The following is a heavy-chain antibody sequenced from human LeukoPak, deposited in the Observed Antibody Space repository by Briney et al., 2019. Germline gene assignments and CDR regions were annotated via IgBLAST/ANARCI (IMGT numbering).Heavy chain of an antibody. CDR2: IYSGGST. CDR3: ARTAAAAGYYYYYGMDV. CDR1: GFTVSSNY. D-gene: IGHD6-13*01. Sequence: PGGSLRLSCAASGFTVSSNYMSWVRQAPGKGLEWVSVIYSGGSTYYADSVKGRFTISRDNSKNTLYFQMNSLRAEDTAVYYCARTAAAAGYYYYYGMDVWGKGTTVTVSS. J-gene: IGHJ6*04. V-gene: IGHV3-53*01.